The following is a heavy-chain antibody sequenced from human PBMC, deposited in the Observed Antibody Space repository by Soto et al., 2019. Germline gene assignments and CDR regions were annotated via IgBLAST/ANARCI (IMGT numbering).Heavy chain of an antibody. J-gene: IGHJ4*02. CDR3: TTDGDHLFFRASLDY. CDR2: IKSKTDGGTT. V-gene: IGHV3-15*01. CDR1: GFMFDDYA. D-gene: IGHD3-3*01. Sequence: GGSLRLSCAASGFMFDDYAMHWVRQAPGMGLEWVGRIKSKTDGGTTDYAAPVKGRFTISRDDSKNTLYLQMNSLKTEDTAVYYCTTDGDHLFFRASLDYWGQGTLVTVSS.